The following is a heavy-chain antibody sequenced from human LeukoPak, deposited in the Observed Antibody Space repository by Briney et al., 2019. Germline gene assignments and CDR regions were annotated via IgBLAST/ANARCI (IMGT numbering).Heavy chain of an antibody. V-gene: IGHV1-2*02. CDR1: GYTFTGYY. CDR2: INPTSGGT. J-gene: IGHJ5*02. Sequence: ASVKVSCKASGYTFTGYYMHWVRQAPGQGPEWMGWINPTSGGTNYAQKFQGRVTMTRDTSISTAYMELSRLRSDDTAVYYCARDKLRYSNWFDPWGQGTLVTVSS. CDR3: ARDKLRYSNWFDP. D-gene: IGHD3-9*01.